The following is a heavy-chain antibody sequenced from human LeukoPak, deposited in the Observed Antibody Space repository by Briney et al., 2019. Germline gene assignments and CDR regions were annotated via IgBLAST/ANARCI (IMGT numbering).Heavy chain of an antibody. CDR1: GFSFNSYP. CDR2: VRPGDRAR. J-gene: IGHJ4*02. Sequence: GGSLRLSCAASGFSFNSYPMNWVRQAPGKGLEWVSNVRPGDRARFYADSVRGRFTISRDDAKNSLYLRMNSLRDEDTAVYYCATDSHYAFDFWGLGTLVTVSS. D-gene: IGHD4-17*01. V-gene: IGHV3-48*02. CDR3: ATDSHYAFDF.